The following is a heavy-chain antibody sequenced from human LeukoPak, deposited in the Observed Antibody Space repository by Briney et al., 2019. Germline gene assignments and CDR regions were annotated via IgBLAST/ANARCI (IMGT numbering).Heavy chain of an antibody. V-gene: IGHV3-15*01. CDR1: GFTFSNAW. CDR3: ASHSSTSV. Sequence: PGGSLRLSCAASGFTFSNAWMTWVRQAPGKGLEWVGRIKTKTDGGTTDYAAPVKGRFTISRDDSRDTLYLQMNSLKTEDTAVDYCASHSSTSVWGQGTLVTVSS. J-gene: IGHJ4*02. D-gene: IGHD2-2*01. CDR2: IKTKTDGGTT.